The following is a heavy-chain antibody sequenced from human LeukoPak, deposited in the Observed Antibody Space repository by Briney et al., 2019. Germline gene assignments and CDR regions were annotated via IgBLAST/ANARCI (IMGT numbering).Heavy chain of an antibody. CDR3: ARDLSRKVDY. V-gene: IGHV4-59*12. Sequence: SETLSLTCTVSGGSISSYYWSWIRQPPGKGLEWIGYIYYSGSTNYNPSLKSRVTISVDTSKNQFSLKLSSVTAADTAVYYCARDLSRKVDYWGQGTLVTVSS. D-gene: IGHD6-13*01. J-gene: IGHJ4*02. CDR2: IYYSGST. CDR1: GGSISSYY.